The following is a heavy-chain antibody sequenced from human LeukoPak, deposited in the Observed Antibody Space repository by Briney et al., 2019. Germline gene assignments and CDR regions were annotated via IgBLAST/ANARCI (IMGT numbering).Heavy chain of an antibody. CDR1: GYTSTGYY. J-gene: IGHJ4*02. Sequence: ASVKVSCKASGYTSTGYYMHWVRQAPGQGLEWMGRVNPNSGGTNYAQKFQGRVTMTRDTSISTAYMELSRLRSDDTAVYYCAILERRRSADFDYWGQGTLVTVSS. D-gene: IGHD1-1*01. CDR2: VNPNSGGT. CDR3: AILERRRSADFDY. V-gene: IGHV1-2*06.